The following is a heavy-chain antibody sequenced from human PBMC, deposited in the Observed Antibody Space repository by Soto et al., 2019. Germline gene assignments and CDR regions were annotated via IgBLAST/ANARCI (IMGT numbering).Heavy chain of an antibody. CDR3: VRDGTKTLRDWFDP. CDR2: IYATGTT. CDR1: DASISGFY. D-gene: IGHD1-1*01. J-gene: IGHJ5*02. Sequence: SETLSLTCTVSDASISGFYWSWIRKSAGNGLEWIGRIYATGTTDYNPSLKSRVMMSVDTSKKQFSLKLRSVTAAETAVYYCVRDGTKTLRDWFDPWGQGISVTVYS. V-gene: IGHV4-4*07.